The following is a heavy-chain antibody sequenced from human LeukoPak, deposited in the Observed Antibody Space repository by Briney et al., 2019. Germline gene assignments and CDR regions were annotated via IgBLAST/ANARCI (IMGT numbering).Heavy chain of an antibody. D-gene: IGHD3-10*01. Sequence: TGGSLRLSCVASGFTFSSYSMNWVRQAPGEGLEWVSYISSLSGTIYYADSVKGRFTISRDNAKNSLYLQMNSLRAEDTAVYYCARDPMALDWFDSWGQGTLVTVSS. V-gene: IGHV3-48*01. J-gene: IGHJ5*01. CDR2: ISSLSGTI. CDR1: GFTFSSYS. CDR3: ARDPMALDWFDS.